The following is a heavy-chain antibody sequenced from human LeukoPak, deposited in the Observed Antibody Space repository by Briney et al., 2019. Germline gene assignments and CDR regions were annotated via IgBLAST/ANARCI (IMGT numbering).Heavy chain of an antibody. Sequence: GGSLRLSCAASGFTVSSNYMSWVRQAPGKGLEWVSVTYSGGSTYYADSVKGRFTISRDNSKNTLYLQMNSLRAEDTAVYYCARAPYGSGSYYGMDVWGKGTAVTVSS. CDR2: TYSGGST. CDR1: GFTVSSNY. V-gene: IGHV3-53*01. J-gene: IGHJ6*04. CDR3: ARAPYGSGSYYGMDV. D-gene: IGHD3-10*01.